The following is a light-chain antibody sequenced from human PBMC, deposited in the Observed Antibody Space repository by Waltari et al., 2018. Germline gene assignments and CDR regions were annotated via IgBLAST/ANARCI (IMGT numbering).Light chain of an antibody. V-gene: IGLV2-8*01. CDR3: SSYVANNNPV. CDR2: EVS. J-gene: IGLJ2*01. Sequence: QSALTQPPSASGSPGQSVTISCTGTSSDVGGYNFVSWYQHHPGKAPRLIIYEVSERHSGVPGRFSGSKSGNTASLTVSGLQAEDEADYYCSSYVANNNPVFGGGTKLTVL. CDR1: SSDVGGYNF.